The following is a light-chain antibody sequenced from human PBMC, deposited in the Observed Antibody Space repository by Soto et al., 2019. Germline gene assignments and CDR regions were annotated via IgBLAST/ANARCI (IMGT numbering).Light chain of an antibody. J-gene: IGLJ2*01. CDR3: SSYTSSSTLEV. Sequence: QSALTQPASVSGSPGQSITISCTGTSSDVGGYNYVSWYQQHPGKAPKLMIYEVSNRPSGVSNRFSGSKSGNTASLTISGLQADDEADYYFSSYTSSSTLEVFGGGTKLTVL. CDR2: EVS. V-gene: IGLV2-14*01. CDR1: SSDVGGYNY.